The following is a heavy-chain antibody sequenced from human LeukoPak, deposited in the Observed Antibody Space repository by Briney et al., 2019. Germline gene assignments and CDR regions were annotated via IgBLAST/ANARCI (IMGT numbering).Heavy chain of an antibody. CDR2: IYSDGNPFYADT. J-gene: IGHJ4*02. CDR1: GLTVSSNF. D-gene: IGHD1-26*01. Sequence: GGSLRLSCAASGLTVSSNFMSWVRQAPGKGPEWVSTIYSDGNPFYADTYYRDSVKGRFTISRDNSKNTLYLQMNSLRAEDTAVYYCAREIGGGHHYFDYWGQGALVTVSS. CDR3: AREIGGGHHYFDY. V-gene: IGHV3-53*01.